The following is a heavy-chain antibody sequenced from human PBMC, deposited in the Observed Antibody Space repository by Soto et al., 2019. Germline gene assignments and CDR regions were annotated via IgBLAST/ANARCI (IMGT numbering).Heavy chain of an antibody. J-gene: IGHJ4*02. CDR1: GFTFSSYA. CDR3: AKDLIRIAVAGTSY. Sequence: GGSLRLSCAASGFTFSSYAMSWVRQAPGKGLEWVSAIRGSGGSTYYADSVKGRFTISRDNSKNTLYLQMNSLRAEDTAVYYCAKDLIRIAVAGTSYWGQGTLVTVSS. D-gene: IGHD6-19*01. CDR2: IRGSGGST. V-gene: IGHV3-23*01.